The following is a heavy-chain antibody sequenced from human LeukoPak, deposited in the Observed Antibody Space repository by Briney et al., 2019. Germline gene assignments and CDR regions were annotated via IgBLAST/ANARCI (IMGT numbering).Heavy chain of an antibody. CDR1: GGSISSSSYY. V-gene: IGHV4-39*07. D-gene: IGHD2-8*01. Sequence: SETLSLTCTVSGGSISSSSYYWGWIRQPPGKGLEWIGSIYYSGSTYYNPSLKSRVTISVDTSKNQFSLKLSSVSAADTAVYYCAKDFEMVYVEDDYWGQGTLVTVSS. CDR2: IYYSGST. J-gene: IGHJ4*02. CDR3: AKDFEMVYVEDDY.